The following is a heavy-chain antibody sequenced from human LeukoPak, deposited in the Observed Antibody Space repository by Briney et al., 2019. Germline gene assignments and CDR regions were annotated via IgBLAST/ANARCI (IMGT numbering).Heavy chain of an antibody. CDR2: IRSKAYGGTT. J-gene: IGHJ4*02. V-gene: IGHV3-49*04. CDR1: GFTFSSHA. Sequence: PGRSLRLSCAASGFTFSSHALHWVRQAPGKGLEWVGFIRSKAYGGTTEYAASVKGRFTISRDDSKSIAYLQMNSLKTEDTAVYYCTRVGSGSYFDYWGQGTLVTVSS. CDR3: TRVGSGSYFDY. D-gene: IGHD1-26*01.